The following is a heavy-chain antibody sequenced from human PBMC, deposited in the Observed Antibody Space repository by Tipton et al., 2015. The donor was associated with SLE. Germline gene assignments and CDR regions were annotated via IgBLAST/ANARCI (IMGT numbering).Heavy chain of an antibody. J-gene: IGHJ2*01. CDR3: ARGEPFWSGDL. CDR1: GGSFSGYY. D-gene: IGHD1-26*01. V-gene: IGHV4-34*01. Sequence: LRLSCAVYGGSFSGYYWSWIRQPPGKGLEWIGEINHSGSTNYNPSLKSRVTISVDTSKNQFSLKLSSVTAADTAVYYCARGEPFWSGDLGARGTGVTVP. CDR2: INHSGST.